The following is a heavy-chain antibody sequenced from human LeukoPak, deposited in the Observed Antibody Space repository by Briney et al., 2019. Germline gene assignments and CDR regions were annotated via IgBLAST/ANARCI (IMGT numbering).Heavy chain of an antibody. Sequence: GGSLRLSCAASGFTFSSYAMSWVRQAPGKGLEWVSAISGSGGSTYYADSVKGRFTISRDNSKNTPYLQMNSLRAEDTAVYYCAKDQRYSSGWYLGWFDPWGQGTLVTVSS. CDR2: ISGSGGST. V-gene: IGHV3-23*01. CDR1: GFTFSSYA. J-gene: IGHJ5*02. CDR3: AKDQRYSSGWYLGWFDP. D-gene: IGHD6-19*01.